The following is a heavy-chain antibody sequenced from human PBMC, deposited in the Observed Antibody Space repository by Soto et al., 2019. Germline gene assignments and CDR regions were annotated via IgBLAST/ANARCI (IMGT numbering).Heavy chain of an antibody. CDR1: RYTLRELS. V-gene: IGHV1-24*01. D-gene: IGHD3-3*01. Sequence: EASVKVSCKVSRYTLRELSMHWVRQAPGKGLEWMGGFDPEDGETIYAQKFQGRVTMTEDTSTDTAYMELSSLRSEDTAVYYCATGHDFWSGYWNYWGQGTLVTVSS. J-gene: IGHJ4*02. CDR3: ATGHDFWSGYWNY. CDR2: FDPEDGET.